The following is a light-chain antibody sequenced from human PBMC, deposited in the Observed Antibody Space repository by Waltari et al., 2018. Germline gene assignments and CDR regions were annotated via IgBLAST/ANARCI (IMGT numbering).Light chain of an antibody. J-gene: IGKJ2*01. CDR1: QSVSNF. Sequence: EIVLTQSPATLSLSPGERATLSCRASQSVSNFLAWYQQKPGQAPRLLIDDASNRATGIPARFSGGGSGTDFTLTISSLEPEDFAVYYCQQRSNWPLMYTFGQGTKLEIK. CDR3: QQRSNWPLMYT. CDR2: DAS. V-gene: IGKV3-11*01.